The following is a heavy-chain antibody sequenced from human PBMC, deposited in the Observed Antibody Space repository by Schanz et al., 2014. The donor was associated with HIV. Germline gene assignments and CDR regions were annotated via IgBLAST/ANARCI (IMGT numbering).Heavy chain of an antibody. D-gene: IGHD1-20*01. Sequence: EVQLLESGGGLAQPGGSLRLSCTASEFVFSNFGISWVRQAPGKGLEWVSFISGSGGTIYYADSVKGRFTISRDNSKNTLYLHMNNLRAEDTAVYYCAKSLPIETATITYFDYWGQGTLVTVSS. CDR1: EFVFSNFG. CDR2: ISGSGGTI. CDR3: AKSLPIETATITYFDY. J-gene: IGHJ4*02. V-gene: IGHV3-23*01.